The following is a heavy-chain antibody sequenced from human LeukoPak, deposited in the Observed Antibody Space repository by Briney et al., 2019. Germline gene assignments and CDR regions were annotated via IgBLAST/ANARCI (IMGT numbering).Heavy chain of an antibody. CDR3: AELGITMIGGV. J-gene: IGHJ6*04. V-gene: IGHV3-48*03. CDR1: GFSFSFSN. Sequence: GGSLRLSCAASGFSFSFSNMNWVRQAPGKGLEWVSYISSSGSTIYYADSVKGRFTISRDNAKNSLYLQMNSLRAEDTAVYYCAELGITMIGGVWGKGATVTISS. D-gene: IGHD3-10*02. CDR2: ISSSGSTI.